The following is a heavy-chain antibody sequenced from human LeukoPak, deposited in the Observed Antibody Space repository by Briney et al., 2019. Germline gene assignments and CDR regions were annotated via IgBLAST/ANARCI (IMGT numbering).Heavy chain of an antibody. D-gene: IGHD3-22*01. Sequence: AGGSLRLSCTASRFTFSSYSMNWVRQAPGKGLEWVSYISSSSSTIYYADSVKGRFTISRDNAKNSLYLQMNSLRAEDTAVYYCATLDSSGYPLDYWGRGTLVTVSS. CDR1: RFTFSSYS. V-gene: IGHV3-48*01. CDR2: ISSSSSTI. J-gene: IGHJ2*01. CDR3: ATLDSSGYPLDY.